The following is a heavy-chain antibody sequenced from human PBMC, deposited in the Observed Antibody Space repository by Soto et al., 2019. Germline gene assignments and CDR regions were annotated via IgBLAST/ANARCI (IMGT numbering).Heavy chain of an antibody. CDR2: IIPIFGTA. CDR1: GGTFSSYA. D-gene: IGHD1-26*01. Sequence: QVQLVQSGAEVKKPGSSVKVSCKASGGTFSSYAISWVRQAPGQGLEWMGGIIPIFGTANYAQKFQGRVTITADKSTSTAYLERSSLRSEDTAVYYCASDSSSAGPPQKYYYYYGLDVWGQGTTVTF. V-gene: IGHV1-69*06. J-gene: IGHJ6*02. CDR3: ASDSSSAGPPQKYYYYYGLDV.